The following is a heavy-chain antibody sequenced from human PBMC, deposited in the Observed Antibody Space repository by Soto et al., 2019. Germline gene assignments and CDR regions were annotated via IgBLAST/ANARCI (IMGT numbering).Heavy chain of an antibody. V-gene: IGHV4-59*08. Sequence: QVQLQESGPGLVKPSETLSLTCTVSGGSISSYYWSWIRQPPGKGLEWIGYIYYSGSTNYNPSLKCRVTISVETSKNPFSLTLSSVTAADTAVYYCESLWGWSVDYWGQGTRVTVSS. D-gene: IGHD3-16*01. CDR2: IYYSGST. CDR1: GGSISSYY. J-gene: IGHJ4*02. CDR3: ESLWGWSVDY.